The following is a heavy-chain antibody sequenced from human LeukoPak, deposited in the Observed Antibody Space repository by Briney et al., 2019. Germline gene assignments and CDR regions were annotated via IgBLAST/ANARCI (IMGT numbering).Heavy chain of an antibody. Sequence: GGSLRLSCAASGFTFSSYAMSWVRQAPGKGLEWVSAISGSGGSTYYADSVKGRFTISRDNSKNTLYLQMNSLRAEDTAVCYCAKAEGYCSGGSCYPFFDYWGQGTLVTVSS. V-gene: IGHV3-23*01. J-gene: IGHJ4*02. CDR3: AKAEGYCSGGSCYPFFDY. D-gene: IGHD2-15*01. CDR1: GFTFSSYA. CDR2: ISGSGGST.